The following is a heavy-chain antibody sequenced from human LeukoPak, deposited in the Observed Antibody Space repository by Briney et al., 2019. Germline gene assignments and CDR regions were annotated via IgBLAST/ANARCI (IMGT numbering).Heavy chain of an antibody. J-gene: IGHJ4*02. V-gene: IGHV3-33*01. D-gene: IGHD6-19*01. CDR3: ASAAGPFDN. Sequence: GGSLRLSCAASGLIFNTYGMHWVRQAPGKGLEWVAVIWFDGSIKYYADSVKGRFTISRDNSKNTLYLQMNSLRAEDTALYYCASAAGPFDNWGQGTLVTVFS. CDR1: GLIFNTYG. CDR2: IWFDGSIK.